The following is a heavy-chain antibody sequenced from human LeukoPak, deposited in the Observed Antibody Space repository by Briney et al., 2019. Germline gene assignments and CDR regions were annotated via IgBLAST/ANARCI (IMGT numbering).Heavy chain of an antibody. CDR3: AKNGEITMIVVVTPYYFDY. Sequence: GGSLRLSCAASGFTFSSYAMSWVRQAPGKGLEWVSAISGSGGSTYYADSVKGRFTISRDNSKNTLYLQMNSLRAEDTAVYYCAKNGEITMIVVVTPYYFDYWGQGTLVTVSS. CDR2: ISGSGGST. D-gene: IGHD3-22*01. J-gene: IGHJ4*02. CDR1: GFTFSSYA. V-gene: IGHV3-23*01.